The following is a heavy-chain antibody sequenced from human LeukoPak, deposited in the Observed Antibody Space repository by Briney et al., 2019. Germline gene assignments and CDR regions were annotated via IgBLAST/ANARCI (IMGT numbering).Heavy chain of an antibody. D-gene: IGHD3-22*01. CDR3: ARSSRITMIYGVSGDAFDI. V-gene: IGHV1-69*05. J-gene: IGHJ3*02. Sequence: ASVKVSCKASGGTFSSYAISWVRQAPGQGLEWMGGIIPIFGTANYAQKFQGRVTITTDESTSTAYMELSSLRSEDTAVYHCARSSRITMIYGVSGDAFDIWGQGTMVTVSS. CDR1: GGTFSSYA. CDR2: IIPIFGTA.